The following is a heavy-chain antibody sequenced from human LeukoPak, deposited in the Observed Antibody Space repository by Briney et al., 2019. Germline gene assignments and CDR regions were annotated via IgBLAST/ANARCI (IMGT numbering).Heavy chain of an antibody. CDR3: AREAKDIYGSGSFDY. V-gene: IGHV3-30-3*01. CDR2: ISYDGSNK. CDR1: GFTFSSFA. J-gene: IGHJ4*02. Sequence: PGGSLRLSCAASGFTFSSFAMHGVRQAPGNGLEWVAVISYDGSNKYYADSVKGRFTISRDNSKNTLYLQMSSLRAEDTAVYCCAREAKDIYGSGSFDYWGQGTLVTVSS. D-gene: IGHD3-10*01.